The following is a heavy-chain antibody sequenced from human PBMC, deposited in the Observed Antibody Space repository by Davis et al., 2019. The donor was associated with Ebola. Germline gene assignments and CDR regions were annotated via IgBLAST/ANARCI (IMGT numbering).Heavy chain of an antibody. CDR2: ISSRSSYT. D-gene: IGHD3-16*01. CDR1: GFTFSNYY. J-gene: IGHJ4*02. Sequence: GGSLRLSCAASGFTFSNYYMGWVRQAPGKGLEWVSYISSRSSYTFYADSVKGRLTVSRDNAEDSLYLQMNSLRVEDTAIYYCARDGGQFRNFDYWGQGTLVTVSS. CDR3: ARDGGQFRNFDY. V-gene: IGHV3-11*06.